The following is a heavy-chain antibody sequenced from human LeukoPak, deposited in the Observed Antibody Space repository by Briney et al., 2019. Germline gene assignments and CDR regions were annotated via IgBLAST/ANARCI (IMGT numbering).Heavy chain of an antibody. D-gene: IGHD6-13*01. CDR1: GYSISSGYY. V-gene: IGHV4-38-2*02. Sequence: SETLSLTCTVSGYSISSGYYWGWIRQPPGKGLEWIGSIYHSGSTYYNPSLKSRVTISVDTSKNQFSLKLSSVTAADTAVYYCARMYSSSWYSHDAFDIWGQGTMVTVSS. J-gene: IGHJ3*02. CDR3: ARMYSSSWYSHDAFDI. CDR2: IYHSGST.